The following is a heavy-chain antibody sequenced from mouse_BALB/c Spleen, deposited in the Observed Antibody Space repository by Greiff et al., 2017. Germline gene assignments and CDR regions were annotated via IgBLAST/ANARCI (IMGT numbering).Heavy chain of an antibody. D-gene: IGHD2-10*01. V-gene: IGHV5-4*02. CDR2: ISDGGSYT. CDR3: ARAFAYYGNTGGFDY. CDR1: GFTFSDYY. J-gene: IGHJ2*01. Sequence: DVQLVESGGGLVKPGGSLKLSCAASGFTFSDYYMYWVRQTPEKRLEWVATISDGGSYTYYPDSVKGRFTISRDNAKNNLYLQMSSLKSEDTAMYYCARAFAYYGNTGGFDYWGKGTTLTVSS.